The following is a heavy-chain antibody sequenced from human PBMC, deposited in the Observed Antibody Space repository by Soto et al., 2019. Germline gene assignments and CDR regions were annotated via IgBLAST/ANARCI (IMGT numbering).Heavy chain of an antibody. V-gene: IGHV4-30-4*08. CDR2: IYYVGST. CDR1: GVSIKSGDNY. D-gene: IGHD7-27*01. J-gene: IGHJ5*01. Sequence: PSETLSLTCSVSGVSIKSGDNYWSWIRQPPGKGLEWIGKIYYVGSTSYNPSLKSRVSMSVDTSKNQFSLKLTSVTAADTAVYYCARNTSRLGWFDSWGQGTLVTVSS. CDR3: ARNTSRLGWFDS.